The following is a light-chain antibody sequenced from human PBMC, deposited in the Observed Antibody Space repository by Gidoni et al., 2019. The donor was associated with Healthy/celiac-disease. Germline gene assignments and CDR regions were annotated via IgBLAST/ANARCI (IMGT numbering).Light chain of an antibody. J-gene: IGLJ1*01. CDR1: SSNIGSNT. Sequence: QSVLTQPPSASGTPGTRVTISCSGSSSNIGSNTVNWYQQLPGTAPKLLIYSNNQRPSGVPDRFSGSKSGTSASLAISGLQSEDEADYYCAAWDDSLNGLVFGTGTKVTVL. CDR2: SNN. CDR3: AAWDDSLNGLV. V-gene: IGLV1-44*01.